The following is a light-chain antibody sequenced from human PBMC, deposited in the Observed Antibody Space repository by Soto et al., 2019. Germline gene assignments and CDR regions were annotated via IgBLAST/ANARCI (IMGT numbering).Light chain of an antibody. J-gene: IGLJ2*01. CDR2: EGS. CDR3: CSYTASGTLL. CDR1: SSDVGSYDL. V-gene: IGLV2-23*01. Sequence: QSALTQPASVSGSPGQSITISCTGTSSDVGSYDLVSWYQQYPGKAPKLMIYEGSKRPSGVTPRFSGSRSGNTASLTISRLLAEDEADYYCCSYTASGTLLFGGGTKVTV.